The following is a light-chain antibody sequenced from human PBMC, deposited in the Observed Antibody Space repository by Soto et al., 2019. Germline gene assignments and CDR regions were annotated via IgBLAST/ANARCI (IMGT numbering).Light chain of an antibody. CDR2: GAS. J-gene: IGKJ5*01. CDR3: QQYNNWIT. CDR1: QSVSSN. Sequence: EIVITQTPATLSVSPGERATLSCRASQSVSSNLAWYQQKPGQAPRLLIYGASTRATGLPARFSGSGSGTEFTLTISSLQSEDFAVYYCQQYNNWITFGQGTRLEIK. V-gene: IGKV3-15*01.